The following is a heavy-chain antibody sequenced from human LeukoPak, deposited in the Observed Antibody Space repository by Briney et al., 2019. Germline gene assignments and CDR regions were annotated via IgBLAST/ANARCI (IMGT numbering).Heavy chain of an antibody. J-gene: IGHJ4*02. CDR3: VRVGVNPVDH. D-gene: IGHD3-16*01. CDR1: GFPFNSFW. CDR2: MNEYSTTI. V-gene: IGHV3-74*01. Sequence: GGSLRLSCAASGFPFNSFWMHWVRQAPGKGLVWVSDMNEYSTTIRYADSVKGRFTISRDNAKSILYLQMNNLRAEDTAMYFCVRVGVNPVDHWGQGTLVTVSS.